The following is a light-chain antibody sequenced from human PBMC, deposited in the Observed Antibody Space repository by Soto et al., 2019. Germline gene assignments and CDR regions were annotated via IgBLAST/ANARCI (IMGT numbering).Light chain of an antibody. J-gene: IGKJ4*01. CDR1: QSVGSY. Sequence: EIVLTQYPATMSLSPGERATLSCRASQSVGSYLAWYQQKPGQAPRLLIYDASNRATGIPARFSGSGSGTDFTLTISSLEPEDFAVYYCQQRSSWPLTFGGGTKVKIK. V-gene: IGKV3-11*01. CDR3: QQRSSWPLT. CDR2: DAS.